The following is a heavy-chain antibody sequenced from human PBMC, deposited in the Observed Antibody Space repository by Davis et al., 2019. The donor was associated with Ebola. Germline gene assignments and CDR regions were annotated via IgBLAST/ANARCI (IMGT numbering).Heavy chain of an antibody. CDR2: ISAYNGNT. V-gene: IGHV1-18*01. CDR3: AREGATTHDAFDI. CDR1: GYTFTSYG. D-gene: IGHD1-26*01. J-gene: IGHJ3*02. Sequence: ASVKVSCKASGYTFTSYGISWVRQAPGQGLEWMGWISAYNGNTNYAQKFQGRVTMTRNTSISTAYMELSSLRSEDTAVYYCAREGATTHDAFDIWGQGTMVTVSS.